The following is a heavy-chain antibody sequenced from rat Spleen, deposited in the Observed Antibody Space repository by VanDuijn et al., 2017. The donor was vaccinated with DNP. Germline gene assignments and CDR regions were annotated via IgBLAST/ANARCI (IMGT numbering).Heavy chain of an antibody. D-gene: IGHD1-5*01. CDR1: GYSITSCCR. V-gene: IGHV3-3*01. CDR2: INSAGST. J-gene: IGHJ2*01. CDR3: ARWNIGTSTLDY. Sequence: VQLQESGPGLVEPSQSLSLTCSVTGYSITSCCRWTWIRKFPGNKLEWMGYINSAGSTNYNPSLKSRISITRDTSKNQFFLQLSSVTTEDTATYYCARWNIGTSTLDYWGQGVMVTVSS.